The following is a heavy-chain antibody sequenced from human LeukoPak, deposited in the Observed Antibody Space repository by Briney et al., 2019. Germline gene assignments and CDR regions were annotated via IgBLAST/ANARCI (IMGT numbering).Heavy chain of an antibody. CDR1: GYTFTNDD. Sequence: ASVKVSCKASGYTFTNDDINWVRQAPGQGLEWRGWMNPNSGDTGYAQKFQGRVTMTRNTSISTAYMELSSLRSEDTAVYYCARVSRQLWSPHKFIDYWGQGTLVTVSS. D-gene: IGHD5-18*01. V-gene: IGHV1-8*01. J-gene: IGHJ4*02. CDR3: ARVSRQLWSPHKFIDY. CDR2: MNPNSGDT.